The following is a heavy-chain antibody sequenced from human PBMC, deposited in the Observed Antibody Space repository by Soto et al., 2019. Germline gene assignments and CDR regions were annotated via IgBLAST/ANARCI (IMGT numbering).Heavy chain of an antibody. CDR1: GGSISSGGYS. J-gene: IGHJ4*02. V-gene: IGHV4-30-2*01. D-gene: IGHD6-13*01. Sequence: SETLSLTCAVSGGSISSGGYSWSWIRQPPGKGLEWIGYIYHSGSTYYNPPLKSRVTISVDRSKNQFSLKLSSVTAADTAVYYCARGPSTAAGMVFDYWGQGTLVTVSA. CDR3: ARGPSTAAGMVFDY. CDR2: IYHSGST.